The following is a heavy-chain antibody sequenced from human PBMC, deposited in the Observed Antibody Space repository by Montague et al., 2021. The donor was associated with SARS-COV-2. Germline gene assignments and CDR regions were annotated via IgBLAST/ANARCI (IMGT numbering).Heavy chain of an antibody. V-gene: IGHV3-48*03. J-gene: IGHJ6*02. CDR2: ISSSGSTI. CDR3: ARGASDWLLWGYGMDV. Sequence: SLRLSCAASGFTFSSYEMNWVRQAPGKGLEWVSYISSSGSTIYYADSVKGRFTISRDNAKNSLYLQMNSLRVEDTAVCYCARGASDWLLWGYGMDVWGQGTTVTVSS. CDR1: GFTFSSYE. D-gene: IGHD3/OR15-3a*01.